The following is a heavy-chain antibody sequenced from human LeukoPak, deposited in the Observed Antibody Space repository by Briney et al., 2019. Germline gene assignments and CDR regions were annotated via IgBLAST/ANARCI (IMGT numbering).Heavy chain of an antibody. CDR1: GFIFSSYA. V-gene: IGHV3-23*01. CDR2: ISGTGGRT. CDR3: ARGFRDYGDYSYYFDY. Sequence: PGGSLRLSCAASGFIFSSYAMSWVRQAPGKALEWVLGISGTGGRTYYADSVRGRFTISRDNSKNTLCLQMNSLRPEDTALYYCARGFRDYGDYSYYFDYWGQGTLVTVSS. J-gene: IGHJ4*02. D-gene: IGHD4-17*01.